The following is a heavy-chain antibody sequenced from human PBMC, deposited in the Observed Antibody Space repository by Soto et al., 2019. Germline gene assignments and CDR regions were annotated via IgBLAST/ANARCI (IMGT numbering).Heavy chain of an antibody. V-gene: IGHV4-31*03. J-gene: IGHJ6*02. CDR1: GGSISSGGYY. Sequence: SETLSLTCTVSGGSISSGGYYWSRIRQHPGKGLEWIGYIYYSGSTYYNPSLKSRVTISVDTSKNQFSLKLSSVTAADTAVYYCARDRDAIYQRGDYYGMDVWGQGTTVTVYS. D-gene: IGHD2-2*02. CDR2: IYYSGST. CDR3: ARDRDAIYQRGDYYGMDV.